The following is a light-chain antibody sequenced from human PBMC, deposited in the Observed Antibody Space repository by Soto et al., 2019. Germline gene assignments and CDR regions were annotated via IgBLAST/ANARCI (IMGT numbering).Light chain of an antibody. Sequence: QSVLTQPPSVSGAPGQRVTISCTGSSSNIGAGYDVHWYQQLPGTAPKLLIYGNSNRPSGVPDRFSGSKSGTSASLAITGLQAEDEADYYCQSYDSSLSGSGVVFVTGTKLTVL. CDR3: QSYDSSLSGSGVV. V-gene: IGLV1-40*01. CDR1: SSNIGAGYD. J-gene: IGLJ1*01. CDR2: GNS.